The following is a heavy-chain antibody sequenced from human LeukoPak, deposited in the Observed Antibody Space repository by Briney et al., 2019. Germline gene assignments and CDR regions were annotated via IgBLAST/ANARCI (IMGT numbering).Heavy chain of an antibody. Sequence: QPGGPLRLSCAASGFTFSNYAMSWVRQAPGKGLEWVSVISGSGVITYYADSVKGRFTISRDNSKNTLYLQMNSLRAEDTAVYYCAKEWWEQTRADYFDYWGQETLVTVSS. CDR3: AKEWWEQTRADYFDY. D-gene: IGHD1-26*01. CDR1: GFTFSNYA. J-gene: IGHJ4*02. V-gene: IGHV3-23*01. CDR2: ISGSGVIT.